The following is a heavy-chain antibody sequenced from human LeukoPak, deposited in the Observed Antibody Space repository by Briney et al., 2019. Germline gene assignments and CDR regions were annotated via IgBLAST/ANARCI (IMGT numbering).Heavy chain of an antibody. V-gene: IGHV4-39*01. D-gene: IGHD3-3*01. CDR2: IHNTGST. J-gene: IGHJ4*02. CDR1: GGSISSVAYY. Sequence: KPSETLSLTCTVSGGSISSVAYYWGWIRQPSGKGLEWIATIHNTGSTYYNPSLKSRITISIDASRNQISLELNSVTAADTAIYYCAKSHLGVPHDYWGQGTLVTVSS. CDR3: AKSHLGVPHDY.